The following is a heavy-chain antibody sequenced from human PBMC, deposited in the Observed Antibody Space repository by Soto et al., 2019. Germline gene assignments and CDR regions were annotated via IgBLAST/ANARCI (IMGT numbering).Heavy chain of an antibody. D-gene: IGHD3-10*01. CDR3: AKDLVAMVRGVQTRPIYYYGMDV. J-gene: IGHJ6*02. Sequence: EVQLLESGGGLVQPGGSLRLSCAASGFTFSSYAMSWVRQAPGKGLEWVSAISGSGGSTYYADSVKGRFTISRDNSKNTLYLQMNSLRAEDTAVYYCAKDLVAMVRGVQTRPIYYYGMDVWGQGTTVTVSS. V-gene: IGHV3-23*01. CDR2: ISGSGGST. CDR1: GFTFSSYA.